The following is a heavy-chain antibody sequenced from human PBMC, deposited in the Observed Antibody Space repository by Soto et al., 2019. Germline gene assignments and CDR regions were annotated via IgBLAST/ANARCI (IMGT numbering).Heavy chain of an antibody. Sequence: SETLSFTCTVSGGSISSGDYYWSWIRQLPGKDLEWIAYIYYNGNTYYTPSLKSRATISLDTSRKQFFLNLNSVTADDTAMYYCARDLGMVRGDLYLDYWGQGAVVTVSS. V-gene: IGHV4-31*03. CDR3: ARDLGMVRGDLYLDY. J-gene: IGHJ4*02. CDR2: IYYNGNT. CDR1: GGSISSGDYY. D-gene: IGHD3-10*01.